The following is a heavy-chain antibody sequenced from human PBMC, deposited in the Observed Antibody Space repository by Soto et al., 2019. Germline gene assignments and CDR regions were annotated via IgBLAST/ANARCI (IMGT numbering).Heavy chain of an antibody. V-gene: IGHV4-30-4*01. CDR3: VRDQGSISSTSLFYSNYGMDV. J-gene: IGHJ6*02. D-gene: IGHD1-20*01. CDR2: VYYTGST. Sequence: PSETLSLTCTVSGGSISSGDYFWSWIRQPPGKGLEWIGYVYYTGSTFYNPSLKSRLTISVDTSKNQFSLNLSPVTAADTAVYYCVRDQGSISSTSLFYSNYGMDVWGQGTTVTVSS. CDR1: GGSISSGDYF.